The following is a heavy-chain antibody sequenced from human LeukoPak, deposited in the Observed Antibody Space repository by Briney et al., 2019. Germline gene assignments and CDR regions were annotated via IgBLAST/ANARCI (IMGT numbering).Heavy chain of an antibody. CDR2: ISGSGGST. J-gene: IGHJ4*02. D-gene: IGHD3-22*01. CDR3: AKVGYYDSSGYLDY. CDR1: GFTFSSYA. Sequence: GGSLRLSCAASGFTFSSYAMSWVRQAPGKGLEWVSAISGSGGSTYYADSVKGRFTISRDDSKNTLYLQMNSLRAEDTAVYYCAKVGYYDSSGYLDYWGQGTLVTVSS. V-gene: IGHV3-23*01.